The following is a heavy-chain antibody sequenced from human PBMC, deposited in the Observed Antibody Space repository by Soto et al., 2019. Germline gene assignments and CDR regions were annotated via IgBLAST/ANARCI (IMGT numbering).Heavy chain of an antibody. D-gene: IGHD2-15*01. V-gene: IGHV4-59*01. J-gene: IGHJ5*02. CDR3: ASGGRGRGGNWLDP. CDR2: IYYSGST. Sequence: SETRSLTCTVSGSSISSYYCSWIRHPPGRGLWWIGYIYYSGSTNYNPSLKSRVTTSVDKSKNQFSLKLRSVTAADTAVYYCASGGRGRGGNWLDPWGKGIMVSVSS. CDR1: GSSISSYY.